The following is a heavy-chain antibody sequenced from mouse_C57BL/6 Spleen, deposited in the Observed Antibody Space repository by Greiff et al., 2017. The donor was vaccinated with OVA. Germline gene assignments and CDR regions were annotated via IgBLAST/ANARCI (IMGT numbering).Heavy chain of an antibody. CDR1: GFTFSDYG. CDR2: ISNLAYSI. Sequence: DVKLVESGGGLVQPGGSLKLSCAASGFTFSDYGMAWVRQAPRKGPEWVAFISNLAYSIYYADTVTGRFTISRENAKNTLYREMSSLRSEDTAMYYCAREDDFAWFAYWGQGTLVTVSA. D-gene: IGHD2-13*01. V-gene: IGHV5-15*01. J-gene: IGHJ3*01. CDR3: AREDDFAWFAY.